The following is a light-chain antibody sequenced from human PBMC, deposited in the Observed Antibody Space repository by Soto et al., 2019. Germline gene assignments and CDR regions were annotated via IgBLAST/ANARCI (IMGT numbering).Light chain of an antibody. J-gene: IGLJ2*01. CDR3: SSYTSSSPHVL. CDR2: EVS. CDR1: SSDVGHYNY. Sequence: QSVLTQPASVSGSPGQSITISCTGTSSDVGHYNYVSWYQQHPGKAPKLMIYEVSNRPSGVSNRFSGSKSGNTASLTISGLQAEDEADYYCSSYTSSSPHVLFGGGTKLTVL. V-gene: IGLV2-14*01.